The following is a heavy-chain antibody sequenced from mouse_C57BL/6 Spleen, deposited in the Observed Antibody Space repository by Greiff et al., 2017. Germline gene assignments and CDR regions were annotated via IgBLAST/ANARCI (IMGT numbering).Heavy chain of an antibody. CDR2: IDPEDGDT. CDR1: GFNIKDYY. V-gene: IGHV14-1*01. J-gene: IGHJ3*01. CDR3: TTWDYGSWFAY. Sequence: VQLQQSGAELVRPGASVKLSCTASGFNIKDYYMHWVKQRPEQGLEWIGRIDPEDGDTEYAPKFQGKVTMTADTSSNTAYLQLSSLTSEDTAVYYCTTWDYGSWFAYWGQGTLVTVSA. D-gene: IGHD2-2*01.